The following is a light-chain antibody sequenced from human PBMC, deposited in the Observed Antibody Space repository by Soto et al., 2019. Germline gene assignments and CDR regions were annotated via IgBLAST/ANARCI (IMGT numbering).Light chain of an antibody. Sequence: DMVLTQSPGTLSLSPGERATLSCRASQSVSSSDLAWYQQKPGQAPRLLIYGASSRATGIPDRFSGSGSGTDFTLTISGLEPEDSAAYYCQRHGATFGQGTKVDIK. V-gene: IGKV3-20*01. CDR2: GAS. CDR3: QRHGAT. J-gene: IGKJ1*01. CDR1: QSVSSSD.